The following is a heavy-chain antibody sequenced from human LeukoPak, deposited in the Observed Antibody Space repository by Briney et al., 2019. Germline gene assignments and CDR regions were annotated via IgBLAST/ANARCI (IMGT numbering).Heavy chain of an antibody. Sequence: SETLSLTCTVSGGSISSSSYYWGWIRQPPGKGLEWIGSIYYSGSTYYNPSLKSRVTISVDTSKNQFSLKLSSVTAADTAVYYCARVDLQWELLGWFDPWGQGTLVTVSS. CDR1: GGSISSSSYY. D-gene: IGHD1-26*01. CDR2: IYYSGST. V-gene: IGHV4-39*07. J-gene: IGHJ5*02. CDR3: ARVDLQWELLGWFDP.